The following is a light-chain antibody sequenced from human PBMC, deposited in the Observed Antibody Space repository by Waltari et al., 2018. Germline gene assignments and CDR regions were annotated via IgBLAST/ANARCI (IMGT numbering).Light chain of an antibody. CDR2: KAS. J-gene: IGKJ1*01. CDR3: QQFDTYPWT. CDR1: QDISFW. Sequence: IRITHPPSPLPLLFGDRVPITSRASQDISFWLAWYQQRPERAPKLLIYKATKASTLEGGVPPRFSGRGSGTEFTLTIDSLQPDDFATYYCQQFDTYPWTFGQGTKVEIK. V-gene: IGKV1-5*03.